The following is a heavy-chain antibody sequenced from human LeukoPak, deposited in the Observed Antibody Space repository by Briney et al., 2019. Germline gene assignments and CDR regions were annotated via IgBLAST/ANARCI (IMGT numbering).Heavy chain of an antibody. CDR3: ARDRGYSSSSHYYYGMDV. J-gene: IGHJ6*02. V-gene: IGHV4-39*07. Sequence: SETLSLTCTVSGGSISTSICYWGWIRQPPGKGLEWIGSIFYSGSTYYNPSLNSRVTISVDTSKNQFSLKLSSVTAADTAVYYCARDRGYSSSSHYYYGMDVWGQGTTVTVSS. D-gene: IGHD6-6*01. CDR1: GGSISTSICY. CDR2: IFYSGST.